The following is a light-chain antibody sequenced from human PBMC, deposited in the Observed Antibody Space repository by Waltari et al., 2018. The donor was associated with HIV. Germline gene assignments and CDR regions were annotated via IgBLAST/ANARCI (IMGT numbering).Light chain of an antibody. V-gene: IGLV1-36*01. CDR1: NSNIGNNA. CDR2: YDN. CDR3: AAWDDSLNGYV. Sequence: QSVLPQPPSVSEAPRQRVTISCSGSNSNIGNNAVNRYQHLPGKAPKLLIYYDNLLPSGVSDRFSGSKSGTSASLAISGLQSEDEADYYCAAWDDSLNGYVFGTGTKVTVL. J-gene: IGLJ1*01.